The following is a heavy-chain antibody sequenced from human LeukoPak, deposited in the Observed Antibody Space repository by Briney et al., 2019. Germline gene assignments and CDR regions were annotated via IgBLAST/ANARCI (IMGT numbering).Heavy chain of an antibody. J-gene: IGHJ6*03. Sequence: GGSLRLSCAASAFTFSSYAMHWVRQAQGKGLEYVSSISSIGGSTYYANSVKGRFTISRDNSKNTLYLQMGSLRAEDMAVYYCARSYSSSWYGDYYYYYYMDVWGKGTTVTISS. CDR2: ISSIGGST. CDR1: AFTFSSYA. CDR3: ARSYSSSWYGDYYYYYYMDV. D-gene: IGHD6-13*01. V-gene: IGHV3-64*01.